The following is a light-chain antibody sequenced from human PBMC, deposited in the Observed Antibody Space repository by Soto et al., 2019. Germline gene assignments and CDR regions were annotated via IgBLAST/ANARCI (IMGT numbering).Light chain of an antibody. CDR2: GAS. Sequence: ESVMTQSPATLSVSPGERATLSCRASQGIMDYLAWFQQKPGPAPRLLIYGASTRATAIPARFSGSGSGTEFTLSISSLQSEDFAVYYGQQYYTWPRTFGQGTKVDI. J-gene: IGKJ1*01. CDR3: QQYYTWPRT. CDR1: QGIMDY. V-gene: IGKV3-15*01.